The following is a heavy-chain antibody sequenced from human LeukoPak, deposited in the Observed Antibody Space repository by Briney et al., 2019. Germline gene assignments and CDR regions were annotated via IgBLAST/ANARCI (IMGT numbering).Heavy chain of an antibody. CDR3: ARVTPTSPNRGSADY. CDR1: GFTFSSYS. CDR2: ISSSSSYI. Sequence: AGSPRFSGAASGFTFSSYSMNWVRQAPGKGLKWVSSISSSSSYIYYADSVKGRFTISRDNAKNSLYLQMNSLRAEDTAVYYCARVTPTSPNRGSADYWGQGTLVTVSS. J-gene: IGHJ4*02. D-gene: IGHD1-14*01. V-gene: IGHV3-21*01.